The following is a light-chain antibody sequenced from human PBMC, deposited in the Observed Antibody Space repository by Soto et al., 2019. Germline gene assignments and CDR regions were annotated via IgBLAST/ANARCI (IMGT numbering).Light chain of an antibody. J-gene: IGKJ4*01. V-gene: IGKV4-1*01. CDR1: QSILFSSNNKNY. CDR3: QQYYSTPVT. CDR2: WAS. Sequence: DIVTTRSPDSLAVSLGERAIINCKTSQSILFSSNNKNYLTWYQQKPGQPPKPLIYWASTRESGVPDRFSGSGSGTDFTLTISSLQAEDVAVYYCQQYYSTPVTFGGGTKVEIK.